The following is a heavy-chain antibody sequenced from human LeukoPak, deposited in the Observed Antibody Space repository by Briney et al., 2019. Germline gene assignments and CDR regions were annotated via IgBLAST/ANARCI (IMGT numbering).Heavy chain of an antibody. V-gene: IGHV3-30*02. D-gene: IGHD7-27*01. J-gene: IGHJ4*02. CDR1: GFTFSSYG. CDR2: MRYDGNNK. CDR3: AKEEGNTLGDY. Sequence: PGGSLRLSCTTSGFTFSSYGMHWVRQAPGKGLKWVAFMRYDGNNKYYADSVKGRFTISRDNSKNTLYLQMNSLRSEDTAMYYCAKEEGNTLGDYWGQGTMVTVSS.